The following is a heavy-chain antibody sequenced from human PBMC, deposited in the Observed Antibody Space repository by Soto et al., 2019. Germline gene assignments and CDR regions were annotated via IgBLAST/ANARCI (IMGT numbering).Heavy chain of an antibody. Sequence: PSETLSLTCTVSGVSISNSSYYWGWIRRPPGKGLEWIGTIYYSGITYYNPSLKSRVTISVDTSKNQFSLKLTSVTAADTAVYYCARHGSNWGQGTRVS. J-gene: IGHJ4*02. V-gene: IGHV4-39*01. CDR1: GVSISNSSYY. CDR3: ARHGSN. CDR2: IYYSGIT.